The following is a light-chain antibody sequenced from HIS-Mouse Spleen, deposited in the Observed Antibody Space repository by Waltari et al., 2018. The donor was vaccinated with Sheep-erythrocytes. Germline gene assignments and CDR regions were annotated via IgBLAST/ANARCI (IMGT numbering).Light chain of an antibody. J-gene: IGKJ4*01. CDR2: AAS. CDR1: LGDKY. V-gene: IGKV1-27*01. CDR3: QKYNSAPLT. Sequence: PPSVSVSPGQTASITCSGDKLGDKYACWYQQKPGKVPKLLIYAASTLQSGVPSRFSGSGSGTDFTLTISSLQPEDVATYYCQKYNSAPLTFGGGTKVEIK.